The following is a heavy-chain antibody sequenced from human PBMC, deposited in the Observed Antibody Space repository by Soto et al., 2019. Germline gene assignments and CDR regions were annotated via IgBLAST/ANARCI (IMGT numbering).Heavy chain of an antibody. V-gene: IGHV3-21*01. Sequence: EVQLVESGGGLVKPGGSLRLSCAASGFNFSSYSMNWVRQAPGKGLEWVSSISSSSDYIYYADSMKGRFTISRDNAKNSLYLQMNSLRAEATAVYYCARDVRDTAVVSWCDPWGQGTLVTVSS. CDR2: ISSSSDYI. D-gene: IGHD5-18*01. CDR3: ARDVRDTAVVSWCDP. J-gene: IGHJ5*02. CDR1: GFNFSSYS.